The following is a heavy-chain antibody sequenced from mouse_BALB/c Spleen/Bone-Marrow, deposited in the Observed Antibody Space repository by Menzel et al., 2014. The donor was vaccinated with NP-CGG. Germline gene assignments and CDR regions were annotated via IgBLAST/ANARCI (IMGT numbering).Heavy chain of an antibody. CDR1: GYAFSVYW. CDR2: IYPGDGDT. CDR3: ARGGISVDY. J-gene: IGHJ2*01. Sequence: VMLAESGAELVRPGPSVKISSKASGYAFSVYWMNWVKQRPGQGLEWIGQIYPGDGDTDYNGKFKGRATLTADKSSNTAYMQVSSLTSEDSAVYFCARGGISVDYWGQGTTLTVSS. V-gene: IGHV1-80*01.